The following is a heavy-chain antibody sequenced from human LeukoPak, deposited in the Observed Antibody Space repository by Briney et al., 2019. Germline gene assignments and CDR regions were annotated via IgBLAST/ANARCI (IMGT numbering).Heavy chain of an antibody. J-gene: IGHJ2*01. CDR2: ISSSGSTI. D-gene: IGHD3-22*01. V-gene: IGHV3-11*01. CDR3: AREGSSGYYRYFDL. Sequence: GGSLRLSCAASGFTFSDYYMSWIRQAPGKGLEWVSYISSSGSTIYYADSVKGRFTISRDNAKNSLYLQMNSLRAEDTAVYYCAREGSSGYYRYFDLWGRGTLVTVSS. CDR1: GFTFSDYY.